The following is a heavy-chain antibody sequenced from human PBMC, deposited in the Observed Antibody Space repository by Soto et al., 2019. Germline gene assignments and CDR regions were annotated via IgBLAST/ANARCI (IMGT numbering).Heavy chain of an antibody. D-gene: IGHD3-22*01. Sequence: GGSLRLSCAASGFTFRSYAMSWVRQAPGKGLEWVSAISGSGGSTYYADSVKGRFTISRDNSKNTLYLQMNSLRAEDTAVYYCAKTYYYYSSGYYGGLGAFDIWGQGTMVTVSS. J-gene: IGHJ3*02. CDR2: ISGSGGST. V-gene: IGHV3-23*01. CDR3: AKTYYYYSSGYYGGLGAFDI. CDR1: GFTFRSYA.